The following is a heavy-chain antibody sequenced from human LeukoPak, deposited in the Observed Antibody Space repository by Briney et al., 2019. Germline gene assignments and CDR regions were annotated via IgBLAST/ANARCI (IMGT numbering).Heavy chain of an antibody. CDR3: ARWRTARTGFDY. D-gene: IGHD3/OR15-3a*01. CDR2: IYCSGSP. Sequence: PSETLSLTCTVSGGSISSNSYYWGWIRQPPGKGLEWIGSIYCSGSPYYNPSLKSRVTISVDTSKNQFSLKVISVTAADTAVYYCARWRTARTGFDYWGQGTLVTVSS. CDR1: GGSISSNSYY. V-gene: IGHV4-39*01. J-gene: IGHJ4*02.